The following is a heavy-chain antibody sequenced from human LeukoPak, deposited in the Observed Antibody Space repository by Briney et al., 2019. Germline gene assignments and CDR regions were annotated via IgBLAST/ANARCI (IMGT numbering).Heavy chain of an antibody. Sequence: PSETLSLTCTVSGVSITSNNNYWGWLRQPPGQGLEWIGSLYYSGSTNYNPSLKSRVIISADTSKNQFSLKLNSVTAADTAVYFCARSRETKPYYMDVRGKGTTVSVSS. J-gene: IGHJ6*03. D-gene: IGHD1-14*01. CDR2: LYYSGST. V-gene: IGHV4-39*07. CDR1: GVSITSNNNY. CDR3: ARSRETKPYYMDV.